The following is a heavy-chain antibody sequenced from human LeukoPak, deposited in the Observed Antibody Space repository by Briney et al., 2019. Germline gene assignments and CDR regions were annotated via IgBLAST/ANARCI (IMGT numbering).Heavy chain of an antibody. CDR1: GFTVSSNY. D-gene: IGHD6-13*01. CDR2: IYSGGST. Sequence: PGRSLRLSCAASGFTVSSNYMSWVRQAPGKGLEWVSVIYSGGSTYYADSVKGRFTISRDNSKNTPYLQMNSLRAEDTAVYYCARGVGAAAGYYYYYYGMDVWGQGTTVTVSS. CDR3: ARGVGAAAGYYYYYYGMDV. J-gene: IGHJ6*02. V-gene: IGHV3-66*01.